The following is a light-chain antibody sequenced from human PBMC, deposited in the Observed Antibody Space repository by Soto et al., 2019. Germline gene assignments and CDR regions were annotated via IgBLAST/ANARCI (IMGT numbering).Light chain of an antibody. CDR3: QQYNSFSSST. J-gene: IGKJ3*01. V-gene: IGKV1-5*03. CDR2: EAS. CDR1: QSINRG. Sequence: DIQMTQSPSTLSASVGDRVTITCRASQSINRGLAWYQQKPGKATKLLIYEASNLESGVPSRFSGSASGTEFTLTISCLQPDDFATYYCQQYNSFSSSTFGPGTKVDIK.